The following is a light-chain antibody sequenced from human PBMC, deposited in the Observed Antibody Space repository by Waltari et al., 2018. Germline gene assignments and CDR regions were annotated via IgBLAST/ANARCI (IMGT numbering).Light chain of an antibody. V-gene: IGLV3-21*04. Sequence: YVVTQPPPLSVAPGETAMITCGGNSIVGRIVNLYPQRPGQAPVWVIHHDRSRPSGIPERFSGSNSRNTATLTISRVEAGDEADYYCQVWDNSRDQAVFGPGRLVFGTGTKVTVL. J-gene: IGLJ1*01. CDR1: SIVGRI. CDR2: HDR. CDR3: QVWDNSRDQAVFGPGRLV.